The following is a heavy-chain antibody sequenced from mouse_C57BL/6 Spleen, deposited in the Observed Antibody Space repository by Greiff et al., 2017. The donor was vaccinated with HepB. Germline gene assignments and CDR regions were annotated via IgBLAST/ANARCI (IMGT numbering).Heavy chain of an antibody. D-gene: IGHD3-2*02. J-gene: IGHJ2*01. Sequence: QVQLQQSGAELVRPGSSVKLSCKASGYTFTSYWMDWVKQRPGQGLEWIGNIYPSDSETHYNQKFKDKATLTVGKSSSTAYMQLSSLTSEDSAVYYCARGSSGYDYWGQGTTLTVSS. CDR3: ARGSSGYDY. V-gene: IGHV1-61*01. CDR2: IYPSDSET. CDR1: GYTFTSYW.